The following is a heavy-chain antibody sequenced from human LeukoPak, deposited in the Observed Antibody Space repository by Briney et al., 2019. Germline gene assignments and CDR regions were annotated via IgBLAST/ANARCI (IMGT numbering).Heavy chain of an antibody. CDR3: AKDRPDFGFGELLSYYFDY. J-gene: IGHJ4*02. D-gene: IGHD3-10*01. CDR1: GFTFSSYG. V-gene: IGHV3-30*18. CDR2: ISYDGSNK. Sequence: GGSLRLSCSASGFTFSSYGMHWVRQAPGKGLEWVAVISYDGSNKYYADSVKGRFTISRDNSKNTLYLQMNSLRAEDTAVYYCAKDRPDFGFGELLSYYFDYWGQGTLVTVSS.